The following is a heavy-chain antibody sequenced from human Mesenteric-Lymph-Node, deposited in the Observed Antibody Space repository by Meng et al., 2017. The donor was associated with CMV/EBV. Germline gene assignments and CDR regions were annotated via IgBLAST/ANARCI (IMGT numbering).Heavy chain of an antibody. CDR1: GFNVRDKY. V-gene: IGHV3-66*01. CDR3: TGDSVSNPNLDY. D-gene: IGHD3-10*01. Sequence: EVHRVESGGGLAQPGGSLRMSCAASGFNVRDKYMSWVRQAPGKGLEWVCIIYRGDNTYYIDSVKDRFTVSRDNSKNTMYLQMNSLRVEDTAVYYCTGDSVSNPNLDYWGQGTLVTVSS. CDR2: IYRGDNT. J-gene: IGHJ4*02.